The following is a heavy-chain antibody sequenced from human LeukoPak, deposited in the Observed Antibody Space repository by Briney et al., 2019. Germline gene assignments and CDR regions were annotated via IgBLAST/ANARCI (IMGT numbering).Heavy chain of an antibody. J-gene: IGHJ6*02. CDR3: ARGRYSSSWFPRANDYYYYGMDV. Sequence: SQTLSLTCAVSGGSISSGGYSWSWIRQPPGKGLEWIGYIYYSGSTNYNPSLKSRVTISVDTSKNQFSLKLSSVTAADTAVYYCARGRYSSSWFPRANDYYYYGMDVWGQGTTVTVSS. V-gene: IGHV4-30-4*07. D-gene: IGHD6-13*01. CDR1: GGSISSGGYS. CDR2: IYYSGST.